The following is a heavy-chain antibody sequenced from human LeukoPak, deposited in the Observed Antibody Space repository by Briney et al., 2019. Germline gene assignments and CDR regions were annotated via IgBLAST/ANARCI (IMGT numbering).Heavy chain of an antibody. D-gene: IGHD6-13*01. J-gene: IGHJ4*02. Sequence: PGGSLRLSCAVSGFTVSSNYMSWVRQAPGKALEWVSLIYSGGSTYYADSVKGRFTISRDNSKNTLYLQMNSLRVEDTAVYYCARVGYTGTWYSSPPFDYWGQGTLVTVSS. CDR1: GFTVSSNY. CDR3: ARVGYTGTWYSSPPFDY. V-gene: IGHV3-66*01. CDR2: IYSGGST.